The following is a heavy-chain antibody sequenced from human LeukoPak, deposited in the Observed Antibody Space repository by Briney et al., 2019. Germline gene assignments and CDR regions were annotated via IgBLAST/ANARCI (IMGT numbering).Heavy chain of an antibody. CDR1: GGTFSSYA. V-gene: IGHV1-69*05. CDR2: IIPIFGTA. J-gene: IGHJ6*03. Sequence: ASVKVSCKASGGTFSSYAISWVRQAPGQGLEWMGGIIPIFGTANYAQKFQGRVTITTDESTNTAYMELSSLRSEDTAVYYCARGGGRGYYDFWSGYRNYYMDVWGKGTTVTVSS. D-gene: IGHD3-3*01. CDR3: ARGGGRGYYDFWSGYRNYYMDV.